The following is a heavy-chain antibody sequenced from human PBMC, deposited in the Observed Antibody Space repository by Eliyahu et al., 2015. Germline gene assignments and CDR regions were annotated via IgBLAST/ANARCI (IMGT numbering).Heavy chain of an antibody. D-gene: IGHD6-6*01. CDR2: IYYSGST. J-gene: IGHJ4*02. CDR3: ARGYSSSSWFDY. CDR1: XXSISSGGYY. V-gene: IGHV4-31*03. Sequence: QVQLQESGPGLVKPSQTLSLTCTVXXXSISSGGYYWSWIRQXPGKGLEWIGYIYYSGSTYYNPSLKSRVTISVDTSKNQFSLKLSSVTAADTAVYYCARGYSSSSWFDYWGQGTLVTVSS.